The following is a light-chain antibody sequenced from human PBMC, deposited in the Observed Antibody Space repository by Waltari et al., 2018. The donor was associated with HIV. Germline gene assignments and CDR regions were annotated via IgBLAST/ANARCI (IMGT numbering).Light chain of an antibody. V-gene: IGLV3-1*01. CDR2: EDN. CDR3: QAWDSSTVV. CDR1: KLGNKY. Sequence: YEVTQPPSVSVSPGQTASITGSGHKLGNKYSAWYHQKPGQSPVLVIYEDNKRRSGTPERFSGSNSGDTATLTISGTQAMDEADYYCQAWDSSTVVFGGGTRLTVL. J-gene: IGLJ2*01.